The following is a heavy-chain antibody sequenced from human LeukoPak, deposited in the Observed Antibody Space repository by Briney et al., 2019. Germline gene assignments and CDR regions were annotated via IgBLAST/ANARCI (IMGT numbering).Heavy chain of an antibody. J-gene: IGHJ3*02. CDR2: ISYDGSNK. CDR3: AKDAGSYDAFDI. D-gene: IGHD5-18*01. Sequence: GGSLRLSCAASGFTFSSYGMHWVRRAPGKGLEWVAVISYDGSNKYYADSVKGRFTISRDNSKNTLYLQMNSLRAEDTAVYYCAKDAGSYDAFDIWGQGTMVTVSS. CDR1: GFTFSSYG. V-gene: IGHV3-30*18.